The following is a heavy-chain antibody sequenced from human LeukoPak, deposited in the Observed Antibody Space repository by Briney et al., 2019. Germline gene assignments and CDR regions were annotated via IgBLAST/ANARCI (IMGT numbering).Heavy chain of an antibody. Sequence: GGSLRLSCAASGFTVSSNYMSWVRQAPGKGLEWFSVIYSGGSTYYADSVKGRFTISRDNSKNTLYLQMNSLRAEDTAVYYCATGPRNYYFDYWGQGTLVTVSS. J-gene: IGHJ4*02. CDR1: GFTVSSNY. V-gene: IGHV3-66*01. CDR2: IYSGGST. CDR3: ATGPRNYYFDY.